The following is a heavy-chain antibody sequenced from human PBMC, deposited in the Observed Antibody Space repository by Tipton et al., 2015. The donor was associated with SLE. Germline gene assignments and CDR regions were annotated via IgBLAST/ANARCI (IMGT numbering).Heavy chain of an antibody. CDR1: GFTFSIFD. CDR2: IRYDESNK. V-gene: IGHV3-30*02. Sequence: SLRLSCAASGFTFSIFDMHWVRQVPGKGLEWVAFIRYDESNKYYADSVKGRFTISRDNSKNTLYLEMNSLRAEDTAVYYCAKQCRSTTCNDLQKWGQGTLVTVSS. CDR3: AKQCRSTTCNDLQK. D-gene: IGHD2-2*01. J-gene: IGHJ4*02.